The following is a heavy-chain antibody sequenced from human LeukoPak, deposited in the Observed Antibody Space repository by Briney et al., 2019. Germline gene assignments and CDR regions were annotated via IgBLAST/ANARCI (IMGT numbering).Heavy chain of an antibody. CDR1: GGSISSHY. J-gene: IGHJ6*03. V-gene: IGHV4-4*09. D-gene: IGHD3-9*01. CDR2: IYTSGST. Sequence: SETLSLTCTVSGGSISSHYWSWIRQPPGKGLEWIGYIYTSGSTNNNPSLKSRVTISVDTSKNQLSLKLRSVTAADTAVYYCARQSPILTGYYYYYYMDVWGKGTTVTVSS. CDR3: ARQSPILTGYYYYYYMDV.